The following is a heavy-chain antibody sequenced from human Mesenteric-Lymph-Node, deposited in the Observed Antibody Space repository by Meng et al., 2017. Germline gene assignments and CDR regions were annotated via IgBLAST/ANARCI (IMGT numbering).Heavy chain of an antibody. V-gene: IGHV4-34*01. CDR3: ARGSSSSWYFGY. CDR1: GGSFSGYY. J-gene: IGHJ4*02. Sequence: QAQPQQWGAGLLKPSETLSLTCAVYGGSFSGYYWSWIRQPPGKGLEWIGEINHSGSTNYNPSLKSRVTISVDTSKNQFSLKLSSVTAADTAVYYCARGSSSSWYFGYWGQGTLVTVSS. D-gene: IGHD6-13*01. CDR2: INHSGST.